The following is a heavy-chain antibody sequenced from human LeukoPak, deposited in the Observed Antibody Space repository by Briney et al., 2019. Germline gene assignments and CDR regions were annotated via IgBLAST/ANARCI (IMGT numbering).Heavy chain of an antibody. CDR1: GGSISSGDYY. V-gene: IGHV4-30-4*01. CDR2: IYYSGST. CDR3: ARDHERGYSYGQI. J-gene: IGHJ3*02. Sequence: SETLSLTCTVSGGSISSGDYYWSWIRQPPGKGLEWIGYIYYSGSTYYNPSLKGRVTISVDTSKNQFSLKLSSVTAADTAVYYCARDHERGYSYGQIWGQGTMVTVSS. D-gene: IGHD5-18*01.